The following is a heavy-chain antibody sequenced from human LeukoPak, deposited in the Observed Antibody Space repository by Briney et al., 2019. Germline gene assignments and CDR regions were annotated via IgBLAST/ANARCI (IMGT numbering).Heavy chain of an antibody. CDR1: GFTFSTYW. CDR2: SSNTGSTI. Sequence: GGSLRLSCAASGFTFSTYWMHWVRQAPGKGLEWVSYSSNTGSTIYYADSVKGRFTISRDNAKNSLYLQMNSLRAEDTAVYFCARDTAMAYSGDWFDPWGQGTLVTVSS. CDR3: ARDTAMAYSGDWFDP. V-gene: IGHV3-48*03. J-gene: IGHJ5*02. D-gene: IGHD5-18*01.